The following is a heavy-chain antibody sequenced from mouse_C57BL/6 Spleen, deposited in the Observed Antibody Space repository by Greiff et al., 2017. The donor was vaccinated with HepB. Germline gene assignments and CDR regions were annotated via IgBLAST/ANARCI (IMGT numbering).Heavy chain of an antibody. V-gene: IGHV14-4*01. CDR1: GFNIKDDY. D-gene: IGHD2-4*01. CDR2: IDPENGDT. Sequence: VQLQQSGAELVRPGASVKLSCTASGFNIKDDYMHWVKQRTEQGLEWIGWIDPENGDTEYASKFQGKATITADTSSNTAYLQLSSLTSEDTAVYYCTTDYDHGAMDYWGQGTSVTVSS. CDR3: TTDYDHGAMDY. J-gene: IGHJ4*01.